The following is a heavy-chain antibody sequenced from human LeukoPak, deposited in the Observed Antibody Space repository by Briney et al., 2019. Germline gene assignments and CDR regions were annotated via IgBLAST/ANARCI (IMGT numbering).Heavy chain of an antibody. Sequence: SETLSLTCTLSGGSISSSAYHGGWIREPPGRGLEWIGRIHIGGSTDYNPSLKSRVTISVDTSKNQFSLNLRSVTAADTAMYYCARLWSTDCSGGSCPHQPNSWGQGTLVPVSS. CDR3: ARLWSTDCSGGSCPHQPNS. V-gene: IGHV4-39*01. CDR1: GGSISSSAYH. CDR2: IHIGGST. J-gene: IGHJ4*02. D-gene: IGHD2-15*01.